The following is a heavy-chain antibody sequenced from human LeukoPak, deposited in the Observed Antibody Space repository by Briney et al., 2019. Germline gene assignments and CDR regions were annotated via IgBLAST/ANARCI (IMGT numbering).Heavy chain of an antibody. CDR3: ARGIGSSNWPLAL. CDR1: GFTFSDYY. J-gene: IGHJ4*02. CDR2: ISSSGRTK. V-gene: IGHV3-11*04. D-gene: IGHD6-13*01. Sequence: GGSLRLSCAASGFTFSDYYMSWIRQAPGKGLEWVSYISSSGRTKYYPDSVKGRFTISRDNAKNSLYLQMNSLRAEDTAVYYCARGIGSSNWPLALWGQGTLVTVSS.